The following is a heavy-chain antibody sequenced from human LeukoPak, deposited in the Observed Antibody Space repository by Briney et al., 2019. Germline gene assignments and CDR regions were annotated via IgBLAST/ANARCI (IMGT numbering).Heavy chain of an antibody. J-gene: IGHJ4*02. D-gene: IGHD3-10*01. CDR3: AKDPVSTYYYFDY. V-gene: IGHV3-23*01. CDR1: GFTFSDYY. CDR2: ISGSGGRT. Sequence: GGSLRLSCAASGFTFSDYYMTWIRQAPGKGLEWVSAISGSGGRTYYADAVKGRFTISRDNSKNTLYLQMNSLRAEDTAVYYCAKDPVSTYYYFDYWGQGTLVTVSS.